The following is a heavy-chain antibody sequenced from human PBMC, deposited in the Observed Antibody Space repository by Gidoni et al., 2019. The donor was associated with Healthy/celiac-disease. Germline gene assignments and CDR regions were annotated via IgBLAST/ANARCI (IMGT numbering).Heavy chain of an antibody. CDR2: ISSSSSYI. J-gene: IGHJ6*02. Sequence: EVQLVESGGGLVKPGGSLRLSCAASGFTFSSYSMNWVRQAPGKGREWVSSISSSSSYIYYADSVKGRFTSARDNAKNSLYLQMNSLRAEDTAVYYCARDRDWGALYGMDVWGQGTTVTVSS. V-gene: IGHV3-21*01. CDR3: ARDRDWGALYGMDV. D-gene: IGHD7-27*01. CDR1: GFTFSSYS.